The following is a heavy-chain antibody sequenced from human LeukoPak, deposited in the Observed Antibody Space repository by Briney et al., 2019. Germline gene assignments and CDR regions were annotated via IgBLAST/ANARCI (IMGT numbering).Heavy chain of an antibody. J-gene: IGHJ3*02. CDR1: GFTFSSYG. CDR2: ISGSGGST. CDR3: AKDGGLEFYNRDAFDI. V-gene: IGHV3-23*01. Sequence: GGSLRLSCAASGFTFSSYGMHWVRQAPGKGLEWVSAISGSGGSTYYADSVKGWFTISRDNSKNTLYLQMNSLRAEDTAVYYCAKDGGLEFYNRDAFDIWGQGTMVTVSS. D-gene: IGHD1-14*01.